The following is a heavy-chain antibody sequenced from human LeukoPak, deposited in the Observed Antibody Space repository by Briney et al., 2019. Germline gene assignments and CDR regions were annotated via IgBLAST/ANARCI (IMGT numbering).Heavy chain of an antibody. D-gene: IGHD3-9*01. J-gene: IGHJ6*03. CDR3: ARILYYDILTGYGDYYYYYYMDV. V-gene: IGHV3-21*01. Sequence: GGSLRLSCAASGFTFSSYSMNWVRQAPGKGLEWVSSISSSSSYIYYADSVKGRFTISRDNAKNSLYLQMNSLRAEDTAVYYCARILYYDILTGYGDYYYYYYMDVWGKGTTVTVSS. CDR1: GFTFSSYS. CDR2: ISSSSSYI.